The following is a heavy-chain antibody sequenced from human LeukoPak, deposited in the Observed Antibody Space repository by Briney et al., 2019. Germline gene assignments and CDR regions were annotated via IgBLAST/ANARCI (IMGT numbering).Heavy chain of an antibody. CDR2: IPFDGSNK. CDR3: ANFGSIAATGTPDD. D-gene: IGHD6-13*01. CDR1: GFTFSSYG. Sequence: GSLRLSCAASGFTFSSYGMHWVRQAPGKGLEWVAFIPFDGSNKYHADSVKGRFTISRDTSKNTLYLQMNSLRAEDTAVYYCANFGSIAATGTPDDWGQGTLVTVSS. V-gene: IGHV3-30*02. J-gene: IGHJ4*02.